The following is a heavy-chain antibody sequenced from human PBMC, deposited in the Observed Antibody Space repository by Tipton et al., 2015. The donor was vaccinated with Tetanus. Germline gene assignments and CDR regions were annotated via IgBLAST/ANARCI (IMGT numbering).Heavy chain of an antibody. Sequence: LRLSCSVSGGSISSGGSFWSWIRQHPGKDLEWIGYIYYSGSTNYNPSLRSRVTMSVDTSKMQFSLKLSSVTAADTAVYYCAREAGYYGLNAFDIWGQGTMVTVSS. CDR3: AREAGYYGLNAFDI. CDR1: GGSISSGGSF. CDR2: IYYSGST. D-gene: IGHD3-10*01. V-gene: IGHV4-30-4*01. J-gene: IGHJ3*02.